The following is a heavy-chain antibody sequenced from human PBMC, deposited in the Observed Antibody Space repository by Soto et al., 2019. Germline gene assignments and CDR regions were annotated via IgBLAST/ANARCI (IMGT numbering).Heavy chain of an antibody. D-gene: IGHD6-6*01. Sequence: SETLSLTCTVSGGSISSSSYYWGWIRQPPGKGLEWIGYIYYSGSTNYNPSLKSRVTISVDTSKNQFSLKLSSVTAADTAAYYCARVGGQLVNPSFYYYYYMDVWGKGTTVTVSS. CDR3: ARVGGQLVNPSFYYYYYMDV. CDR2: IYYSGST. V-gene: IGHV4-61*05. CDR1: GGSISSSSYY. J-gene: IGHJ6*03.